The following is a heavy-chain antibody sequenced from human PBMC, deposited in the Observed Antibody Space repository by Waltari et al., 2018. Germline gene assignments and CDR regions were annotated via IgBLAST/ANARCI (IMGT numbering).Heavy chain of an antibody. J-gene: IGHJ4*02. V-gene: IGHV4-59*11. CDR1: GGSISSHY. Sequence: QVQLQESGPGLVKPSETLSLTCTVSGGSISSHYWSWIRQPPGKGLEWIGYIYYSGSTNYNPSLKSRVTISVDTSKNQFSLKLSSVTAADTAVYYCARVAGRQFAPDYWVQGTLVTVSS. CDR3: ARVAGRQFAPDY. CDR2: IYYSGST. D-gene: IGHD6-19*01.